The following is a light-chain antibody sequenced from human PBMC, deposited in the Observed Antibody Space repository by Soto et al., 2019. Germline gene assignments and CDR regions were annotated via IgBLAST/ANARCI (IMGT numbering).Light chain of an antibody. V-gene: IGKV2-28*01. J-gene: IGKJ2*01. CDR3: MQALQTPRT. CDR1: QSLLHSNGYNY. CDR2: LGS. Sequence: DIVMTQSPLSLPVTPGEPASISCRSSQSLLHSNGYNYLDWYLQKPGQSPQLLIYLGSNRASGVPDRFSGSVSGTDFTLKISRVEAEDVGVYYCMQALQTPRTFGQGTTLEIK.